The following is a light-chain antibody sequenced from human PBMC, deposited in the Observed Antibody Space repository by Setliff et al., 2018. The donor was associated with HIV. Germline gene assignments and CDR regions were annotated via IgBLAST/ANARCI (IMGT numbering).Light chain of an antibody. V-gene: IGLV1-40*01. CDR3: QSYDSSLSGHYV. J-gene: IGLJ1*01. CDR2: GNN. CDR1: SSNIGAGYD. Sequence: QGPSLSGAPGQRVTISCTGSSSNIGAGYDVHWYQQLPGTAPQLLIYGNNNRPSGVPDRFSGSKSGTSASLAITGLQAEDEADYYCQSYDSSLSGHYVFGTGTKVTVL.